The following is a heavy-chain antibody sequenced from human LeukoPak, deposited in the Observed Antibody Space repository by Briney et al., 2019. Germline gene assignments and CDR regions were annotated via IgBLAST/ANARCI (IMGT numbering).Heavy chain of an antibody. J-gene: IGHJ3*02. CDR2: ISSSSRTI. D-gene: IGHD1-26*01. V-gene: IGHV3-48*01. CDR1: GFTFSSYS. CDR3: AREVGTPQAFDI. Sequence: GGSLRLSCAASGFTFSSYSMNWVRQAPGKGLEWISYISSSSRTIYYADSVKGRFTISRDNAKNSLYLQMNSLKAEDTAIYYCAREVGTPQAFDIWGQGTMVTVSS.